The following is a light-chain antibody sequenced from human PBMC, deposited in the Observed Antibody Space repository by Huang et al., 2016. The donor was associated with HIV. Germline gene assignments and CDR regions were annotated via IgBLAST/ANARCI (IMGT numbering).Light chain of an antibody. CDR3: QQYGDSSLT. CDR1: QILASSF. J-gene: IGKJ4*01. CDR2: AVS. Sequence: EIVLTQSPGTLSLSPGDRATLSCRTSQILASSFLAWYQQKPGQAPRLLIYAVSSRATGTPDRFSGYGSGTDFTLTISGLEAEDFAVYYCQQYGDSSLTFGGGTKVEIK. V-gene: IGKV3-20*01.